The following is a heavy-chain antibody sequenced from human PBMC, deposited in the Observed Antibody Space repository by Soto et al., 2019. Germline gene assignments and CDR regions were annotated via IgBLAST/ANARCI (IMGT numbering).Heavy chain of an antibody. CDR2: LSGRGGST. J-gene: IGHJ6*02. CDR3: AKGASGEYDFWSGYYGGYYYYGMDV. Sequence: GWSRRLSCAASGFTFSSYAMSWVRQAPGKGLEWVSALSGRGGSTYYADSVKGRFTISRDNSKNALYLQMNSLRAEDTAVYYCAKGASGEYDFWSGYYGGYYYYGMDVWGQGTTVTASS. D-gene: IGHD3-3*01. V-gene: IGHV3-23*01. CDR1: GFTFSSYA.